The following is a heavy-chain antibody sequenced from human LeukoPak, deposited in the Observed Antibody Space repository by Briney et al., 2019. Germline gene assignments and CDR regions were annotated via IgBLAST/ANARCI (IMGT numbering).Heavy chain of an antibody. CDR2: INPSGGST. J-gene: IGHJ4*02. CDR1: GYSFTSYY. V-gene: IGHV1-46*01. D-gene: IGHD5-18*01. CDR3: ARSRYSYGRIFDY. Sequence: GESLKISCKGSGYSFTSYYMHWVRQAPGQGLEWMGIINPSGGSTSYAQKFQGRVTMTRDTSTSTVYMGLSSLRSEDTAVYYCARSRYSYGRIFDYWGQGTLVTVSS.